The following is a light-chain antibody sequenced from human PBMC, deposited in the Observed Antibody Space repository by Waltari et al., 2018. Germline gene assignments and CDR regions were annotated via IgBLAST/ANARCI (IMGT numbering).Light chain of an antibody. J-gene: IGLJ2*01. V-gene: IGLV2-14*03. CDR2: DVK. CDR1: RGDVGGYDY. Sequence: QSVLTQPASVSGSPGQSITISCTGTRGDVGGYDYVSWYQQQPGKAPKLMIYDVKNRPSGVSNRFSGSKSGDPASLTISGLQAEDEADYYCSSYAVTATLLFGGGTTLTVL. CDR3: SSYAVTATLL.